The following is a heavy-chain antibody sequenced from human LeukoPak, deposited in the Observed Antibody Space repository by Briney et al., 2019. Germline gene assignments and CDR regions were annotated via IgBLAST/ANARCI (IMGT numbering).Heavy chain of an antibody. CDR2: INPNSGGT. J-gene: IGHJ5*02. V-gene: IGHV1-2*02. CDR3: ARSMVVTAISNWFDP. CDR1: GYTFTGYY. D-gene: IGHD2-21*02. Sequence: ASVKVSCKASGYTFTGYYMHWVQQAPGQGLEWMGWINPNSGGTNYAQKFQGRVTMTRDTSISTAYMELSRLRSDDTAVYYCARSMVVTAISNWFDPWGQGTLVTVSS.